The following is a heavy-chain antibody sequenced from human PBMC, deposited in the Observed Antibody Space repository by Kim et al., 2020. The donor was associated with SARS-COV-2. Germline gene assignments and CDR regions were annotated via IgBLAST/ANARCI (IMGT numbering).Heavy chain of an antibody. CDR3: ARVFLGYCSSTSCRPPRDWFDP. Sequence: SETLSLTCTVSGGSISSSSYYWGWIRQPPGKGLEWIGSIYYSGSTYYNPSLKSRVTISVDTSKNQFSLKLSSVTAADTAVYYCARVFLGYCSSTSCRPPRDWFDPWGQGTLVTVSS. J-gene: IGHJ5*02. CDR1: GGSISSSSYY. CDR2: IYYSGST. D-gene: IGHD2-2*01. V-gene: IGHV4-39*07.